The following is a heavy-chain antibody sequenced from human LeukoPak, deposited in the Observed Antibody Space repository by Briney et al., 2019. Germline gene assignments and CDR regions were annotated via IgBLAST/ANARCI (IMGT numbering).Heavy chain of an antibody. CDR1: GFTFSNSW. J-gene: IGHJ4*02. CDR2: IKPDGSVR. D-gene: IGHD3-16*01. V-gene: IGHV3-7*01. CDR3: ARDLGGGFFDD. Sequence: GGSLRLSCAASGFTFSNSWMAWIRQAPAKGPEFVANIKPDGSVRNYMDSLKGRFTISRDNAKNSLYLQMNSLGAGDTALYYCARDLGGGFFDDWGQGIPVTVSS.